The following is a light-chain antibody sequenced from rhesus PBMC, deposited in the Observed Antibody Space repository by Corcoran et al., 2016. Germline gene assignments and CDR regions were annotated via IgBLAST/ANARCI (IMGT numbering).Light chain of an antibody. CDR1: CSDVGGYNY. J-gene: IGLJ6*01. CDR2: EVS. Sequence: QSAPTQPHSVSGSPGQSVTISCTGTCSDVGGYNYVSWYQQPPGKAHKLMIYEVSKRPSGLSDRFSGSKSGNTASLTISGLQAEDESDYYGCSYTYSNADVFGSGTKLTV. V-gene: IGLV2S7*01. CDR3: CSYTYSNADV.